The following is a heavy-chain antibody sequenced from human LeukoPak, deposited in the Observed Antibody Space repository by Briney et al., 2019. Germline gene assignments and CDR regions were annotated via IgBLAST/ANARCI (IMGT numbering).Heavy chain of an antibody. Sequence: PGGSLDPSLEASGFTFSSFGMNWFGQAPGKGLDWVSSISSSSSYIYYADSVKGRFTISRDNAKNSLYLQMNSLRAEDTAVYYCARAGGYDYFDYWGQGTLVTVSS. J-gene: IGHJ4*02. CDR3: ARAGGYDYFDY. CDR2: ISSSSSYI. V-gene: IGHV3-21*01. CDR1: GFTFSSFG. D-gene: IGHD5-12*01.